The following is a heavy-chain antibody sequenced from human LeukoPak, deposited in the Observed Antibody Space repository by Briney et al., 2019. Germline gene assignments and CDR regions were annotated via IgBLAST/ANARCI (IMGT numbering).Heavy chain of an antibody. CDR2: IYYSGST. Sequence: SETLSLTCTFSVAPISSISYYWGWIRQPPGKGLEWIGSIYYSGSTYYNPSLKSRVTISVDTSKNQFSLKLSSGTAADTAVYYCAREVYSYGYGYYYYMDVWGKGTTVTVSS. D-gene: IGHD5-18*01. J-gene: IGHJ6*03. CDR1: VAPISSISYY. V-gene: IGHV4-39*07. CDR3: AREVYSYGYGYYYYMDV.